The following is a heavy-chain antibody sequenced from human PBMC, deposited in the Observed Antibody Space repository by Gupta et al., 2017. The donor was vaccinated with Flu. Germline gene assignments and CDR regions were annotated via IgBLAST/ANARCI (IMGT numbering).Heavy chain of an antibody. CDR1: GGSISSGGYS. CDR2: IYYSGST. CDR3: ARTTRGSSSVIDY. Sequence: QVQLQESGPGLVKPSQTLSLTCTVSGGSISSGGYSWSWIRQHPGKGLEWIGYIYYSGSTYYNPSLKSRVTISVDTSKNQFSLKLSSVTAADTAVYYCARTTRGSSSVIDYWGQGTLVTVSS. D-gene: IGHD6-6*01. J-gene: IGHJ4*02. V-gene: IGHV4-31*03.